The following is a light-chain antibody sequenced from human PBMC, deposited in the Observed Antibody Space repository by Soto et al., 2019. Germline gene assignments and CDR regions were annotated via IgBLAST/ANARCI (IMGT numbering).Light chain of an antibody. CDR3: QQRGA. Sequence: EVVLTQSPATLSLSPGERATLSCRASQSVDSSLAWYQQKVGQAPRLLIYDASNRATGIPGRFSCSGSGTDFTLTISSLEPEDFAVCYCQQRGAFGQGTKVEI. V-gene: IGKV3-11*01. CDR2: DAS. CDR1: QSVDSS. J-gene: IGKJ2*01.